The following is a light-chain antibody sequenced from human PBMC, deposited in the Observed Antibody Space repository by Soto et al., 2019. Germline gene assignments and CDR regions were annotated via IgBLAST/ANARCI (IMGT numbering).Light chain of an antibody. V-gene: IGKV3-11*01. CDR1: QSVSSY. Sequence: EIVLTQSPATLSSSPGERATLSCRASQSVSSYLAWYQQKPGQALRLLIYDASNRATGIPARFSGSGSGTDFTLTISRLEPDDFATYYCQQYKNYLRTFGQGTKVDI. CDR3: QQYKNYLRT. J-gene: IGKJ1*01. CDR2: DAS.